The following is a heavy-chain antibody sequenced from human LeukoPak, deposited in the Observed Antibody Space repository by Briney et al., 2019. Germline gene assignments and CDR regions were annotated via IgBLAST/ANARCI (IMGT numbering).Heavy chain of an antibody. CDR1: GYSFPAKF. D-gene: IGHD5-18*01. Sequence: GASVKVSCKASGYSFPAKFMHWVRQAPGQGLEWMGWINPNNGDTTFAQKFQDRGTMTRDTSISIAYMELSSLTSDDTAIYYCARGQYRYAVDYWGQGTLVTVSS. J-gene: IGHJ4*02. CDR3: ARGQYRYAVDY. V-gene: IGHV1-2*02. CDR2: INPNNGDT.